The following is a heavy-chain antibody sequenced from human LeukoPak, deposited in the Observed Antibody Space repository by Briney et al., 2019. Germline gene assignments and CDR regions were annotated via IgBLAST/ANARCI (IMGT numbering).Heavy chain of an antibody. J-gene: IGHJ6*02. D-gene: IGHD1-26*01. CDR1: GFTFSSYA. CDR3: ARDQRTGRWEPQSSIYYYYYYGMDV. Sequence: PGVSLRLSCAASGFTFSSYAMHWVRQAPGKGLEWVAVISYDGSNKYYADSVKGRFTIPRDNSKTTLYLQMNSLRAEDTAVYYCARDQRTGRWEPQSSIYYYYYYGMDVWGQGTTVTVSS. CDR2: ISYDGSNK. V-gene: IGHV3-30*04.